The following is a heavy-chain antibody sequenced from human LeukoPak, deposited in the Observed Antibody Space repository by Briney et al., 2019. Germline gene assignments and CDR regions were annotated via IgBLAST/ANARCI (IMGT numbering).Heavy chain of an antibody. J-gene: IGHJ4*02. CDR3: ARDRVLISSGWFDY. CDR1: GSSISSGGYY. V-gene: IGHV4-31*03. D-gene: IGHD6-19*01. Sequence: SETLSLTCTVSGSSISSGGYYCSWVRQHPGKGLEWIGYIYYSGSTYYNPSLKSRVTISVDTSKNQFSLKLSSVTAADTAVYYCARDRVLISSGWFDYWGQGTLVTVSS. CDR2: IYYSGST.